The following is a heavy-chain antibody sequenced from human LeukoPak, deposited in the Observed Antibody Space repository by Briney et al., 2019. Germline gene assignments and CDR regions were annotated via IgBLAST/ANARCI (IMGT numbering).Heavy chain of an antibody. V-gene: IGHV3-23*01. CDR1: GFAFSTYE. CDR2: ITVSGGRT. D-gene: IGHD3-10*01. Sequence: GGSLRLSCAASGFAFSTYEMNWVRQAPGKGLEWVSTITVSGGRTYYADSVKGRFTISRDNAKNTLYLQMNSLRAEDTAVYYCAKVGYNSGSSFDYWGQGTLVTVSS. J-gene: IGHJ4*02. CDR3: AKVGYNSGSSFDY.